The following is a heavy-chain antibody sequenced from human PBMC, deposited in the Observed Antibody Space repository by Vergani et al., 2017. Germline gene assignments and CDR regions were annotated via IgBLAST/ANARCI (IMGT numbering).Heavy chain of an antibody. D-gene: IGHD2-15*01. CDR1: GGPINSHNYY. J-gene: IGHJ4*02. CDR3: AKGSCLGGSCYKPRFDY. CDR2: IHTSGNT. V-gene: IGHV4-61*02. Sequence: QVQLQESGPGLVKPSQTLSLTCTVSGGPINSHNYYWCWIRQPAGKGLEWIGRIHTSGNTNYNPSLKSRVNMSEDTSKNKFSLNLTSVTAADTDVYFCAKGSCLGGSCYKPRFDYWGQGILVTVSS.